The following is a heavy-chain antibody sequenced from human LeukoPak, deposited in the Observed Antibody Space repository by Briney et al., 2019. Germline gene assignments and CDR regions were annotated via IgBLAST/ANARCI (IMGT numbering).Heavy chain of an antibody. Sequence: SETLSLTCAVYGGSFSGYYWSWIRQPPGKGLEWIGEINHSGSTNYNPSLKSRVTISVDTSKNQFSLKLSSVTAADTAVYYCARQTRFLEWSDAFDIWGQGTMVTVSS. CDR2: INHSGST. D-gene: IGHD3-3*01. CDR1: GGSFSGYY. V-gene: IGHV4-34*01. J-gene: IGHJ3*02. CDR3: ARQTRFLEWSDAFDI.